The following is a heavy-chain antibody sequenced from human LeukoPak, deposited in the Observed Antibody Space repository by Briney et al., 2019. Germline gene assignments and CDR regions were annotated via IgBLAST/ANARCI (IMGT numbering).Heavy chain of an antibody. V-gene: IGHV3-21*01. J-gene: IGHJ3*02. Sequence: GGSLRLSCAASGFTFSSYSMNWVRQAPGKGLEWVSSISSSSYIYYADSVKGRFTISRDNAKNSLYLQMNSLRAEDTAVYYCARDIVVVPAAPRVAFDIWGQGTMVTVSS. CDR1: GFTFSSYS. CDR2: ISSSSYI. CDR3: ARDIVVVPAAPRVAFDI. D-gene: IGHD2-2*01.